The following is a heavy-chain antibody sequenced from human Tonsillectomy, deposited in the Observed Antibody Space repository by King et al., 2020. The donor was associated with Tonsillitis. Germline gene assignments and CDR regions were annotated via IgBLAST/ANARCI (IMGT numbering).Heavy chain of an antibody. CDR1: GSIFRSFD. Sequence: VQLVESGGGVVQPGRSLRLSCAASGSIFRSFDMHWVRQAPGKGLEWVAVMSYDGNIKYYADSVKGRFTISRDNSKNTFYLQMNSLRAEDTAIYYCAKTRRGYSYGPYFDYWGQGTLVTVSS. CDR2: MSYDGNIK. D-gene: IGHD5-18*01. J-gene: IGHJ4*02. V-gene: IGHV3-30*18. CDR3: AKTRRGYSYGPYFDY.